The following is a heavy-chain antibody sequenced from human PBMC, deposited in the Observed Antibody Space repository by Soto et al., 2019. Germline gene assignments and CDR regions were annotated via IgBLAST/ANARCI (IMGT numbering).Heavy chain of an antibody. D-gene: IGHD2-15*01. J-gene: IGHJ6*02. CDR1: GGSISSYY. CDR2: IYTSGST. CDR3: ARFGAYYGGSSRAHYYYGMDV. V-gene: IGHV4-4*07. Sequence: PSETLSLTCTVSGGSISSYYWSWIRQPAGKGLEWIGRIYTSGSTNYNPSLKSRVTMSVDTSKNQFSLKLSSVTAADTAVYYCARFGAYYGGSSRAHYYYGMDVWGQGTTVTV.